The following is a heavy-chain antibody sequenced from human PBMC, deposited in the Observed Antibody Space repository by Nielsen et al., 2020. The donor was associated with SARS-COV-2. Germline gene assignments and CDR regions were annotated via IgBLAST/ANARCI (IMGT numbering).Heavy chain of an antibody. D-gene: IGHD4-11*01. CDR2: INPSPSSGRT. Sequence: ASVKVSCKPSGYTFDNYYIHWVRQAPGQGLEWMAIINPSPSSGRTSYAPNFQGRVTMTEDTSTDTAYMELSSLRSEDTAVYYCANFAQIDGDYSNYEDYWGQGTLVTVSS. CDR3: ANFAQIDGDYSNYEDY. CDR1: GYTFDNYY. J-gene: IGHJ4*02. V-gene: IGHV1-46*02.